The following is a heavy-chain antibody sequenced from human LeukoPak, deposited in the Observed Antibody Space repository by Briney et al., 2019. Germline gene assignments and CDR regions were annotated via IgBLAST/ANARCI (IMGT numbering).Heavy chain of an antibody. Sequence: PGGSLRLSCAASGFTFSLSWMHWVRHAPGKGLEWVSSINYDARSRTYADSVKGRLTISRDNAENTLFLQMNSLRVEDSAIYSCVRGAGPGTPFDWGQGILVTVSS. V-gene: IGHV3-74*01. D-gene: IGHD1-1*01. CDR2: INYDARSR. CDR1: GFTFSLSW. J-gene: IGHJ1*01. CDR3: VRGAGPGTPFD.